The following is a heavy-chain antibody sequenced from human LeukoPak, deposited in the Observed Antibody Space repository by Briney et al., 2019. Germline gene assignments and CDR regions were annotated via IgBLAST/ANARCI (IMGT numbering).Heavy chain of an antibody. CDR1: GYSFTSYW. Sequence: GESLKISCKGSGYSFTSYWIGWVRQMPGKGLEWMGIIYPGDSDTRYSPSFQGQVTISADKSISTAYLQWSSLKASGTAMYYCARLLAFYGSGSPRPHYGMDVWGQGTTVTVSS. J-gene: IGHJ6*02. D-gene: IGHD3-10*01. V-gene: IGHV5-51*01. CDR2: IYPGDSDT. CDR3: ARLLAFYGSGSPRPHYGMDV.